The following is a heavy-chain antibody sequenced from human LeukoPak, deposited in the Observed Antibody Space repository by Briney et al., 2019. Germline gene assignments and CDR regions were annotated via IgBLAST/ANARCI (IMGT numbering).Heavy chain of an antibody. V-gene: IGHV4-4*09. D-gene: IGHD3-22*01. J-gene: IGHJ6*03. CDR3: ARGAFHYYDSSGYSSDYMDV. CDR2: IYTSGST. CDR1: GGSISSYY. Sequence: SETLSLTCTVSGGSISSYYWSWIRQPPGKGLEWIGYIYTSGSTNYNPSLKSRVTISVDTSKNQFSLKLSSVTAADTAVYYCARGAFHYYDSSGYSSDYMDVWGKGTTVTVSS.